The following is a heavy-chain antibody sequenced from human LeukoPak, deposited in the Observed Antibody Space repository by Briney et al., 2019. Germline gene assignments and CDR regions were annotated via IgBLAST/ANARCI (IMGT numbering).Heavy chain of an antibody. CDR3: ARETTYYYDSSGYYYYGY. CDR1: GYTFTSYD. Sequence: GASVKVSCKASGYTFTSYDINWVRQATGQGREWMGWMNPNSGNTGYAQKFLGRVTMTRNTSISTAYMELSSLRSEDTAVYYCARETTYYYDSSGYYYYGYWGQGTLVTVSS. D-gene: IGHD3-22*01. V-gene: IGHV1-8*01. J-gene: IGHJ4*02. CDR2: MNPNSGNT.